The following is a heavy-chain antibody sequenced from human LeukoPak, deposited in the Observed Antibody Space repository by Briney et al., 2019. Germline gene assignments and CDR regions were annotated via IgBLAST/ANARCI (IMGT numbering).Heavy chain of an antibody. V-gene: IGHV4-31*03. CDR1: GGSISSGGYY. J-gene: IGHJ6*03. Sequence: PSQTLSLTCTVSGGSISSGGYYWSWIRQHPGKGQEWIGYIYYSGSTYYNPSLKSRVTISVDTSKNQFSLKLSSVTAEDTAVYYCTTDRDPPHCSSTSCSTYYYYYMDVWGKGTTVTVSS. CDR3: TTDRDPPHCSSTSCSTYYYYYMDV. D-gene: IGHD2-2*01. CDR2: IYYSGST.